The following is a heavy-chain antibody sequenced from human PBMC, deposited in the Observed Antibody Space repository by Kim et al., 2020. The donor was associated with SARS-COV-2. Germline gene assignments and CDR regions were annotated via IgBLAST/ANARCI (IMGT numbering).Heavy chain of an antibody. D-gene: IGHD3-3*02. CDR3: VADLSNDIYPFDS. J-gene: IGHJ5*02. V-gene: IGHV3-15*01. CDR2: IKAPVNGATT. CDR1: GFTFAGAW. Sequence: GGSLRISCATSGFTFAGAWMSWVRQAPGKGLEWVGRIKAPVNGATTDYAAPVKGRFTISRDESKTTVYLQMNSLKTEDTAIYYCVADLSNDIYPFDSWGLGALVTVSS.